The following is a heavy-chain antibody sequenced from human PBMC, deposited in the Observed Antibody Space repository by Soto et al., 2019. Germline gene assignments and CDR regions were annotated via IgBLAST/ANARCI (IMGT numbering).Heavy chain of an antibody. CDR2: ISGSGGST. CDR3: AKDIRGPITMIPRGAFDI. D-gene: IGHD3-22*01. J-gene: IGHJ3*02. V-gene: IGHV3-23*04. Sequence: EVQLVESGGGLVQPGGSLRLSCAASGFTFSSYAMSWVRQAPGKGLEWVSAISGSGGSTYYADSVKGRFTISRDNSKNTLYLQMNSLRAEDTAVYYCAKDIRGPITMIPRGAFDIWGQGTMVTVSS. CDR1: GFTFSSYA.